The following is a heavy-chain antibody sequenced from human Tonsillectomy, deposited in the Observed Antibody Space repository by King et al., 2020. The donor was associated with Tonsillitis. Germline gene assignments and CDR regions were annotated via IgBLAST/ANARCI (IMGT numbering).Heavy chain of an antibody. CDR1: GGSISSSSYY. D-gene: IGHD5-12*01. Sequence: QLQESGPGLVKPSETLSLTCTVSGGSISSSSYYWGWIRQPPGKGLEWIGSIYYSGSTDYNPSLKSRVTISVDTSKNQFSLKLSSVTAADTAVYYCARHVYSGNDPFNYWGQGTLVTVSS. CDR3: ARHVYSGNDPFNY. J-gene: IGHJ4*02. V-gene: IGHV4-39*01. CDR2: IYYSGST.